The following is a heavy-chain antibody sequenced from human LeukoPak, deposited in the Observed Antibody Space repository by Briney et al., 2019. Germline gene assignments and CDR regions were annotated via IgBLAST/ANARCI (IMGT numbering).Heavy chain of an antibody. J-gene: IGHJ6*02. D-gene: IGHD3-22*01. V-gene: IGHV3-30*02. CDR1: GFTFSSYG. CDR3: ASRRYYYDSSGMGPYYYGMDV. CDR2: IRYDGSNK. Sequence: QSGGSLRLSCAASGFTFSSYGMHWVRQAPGKGLEWVAFIRYDGSNKYYADSVKGRFTISRDNSKNTLYLQMNSLRAEDTAVYYCASRRYYYDSSGMGPYYYGMDVWGQGTTVTVSS.